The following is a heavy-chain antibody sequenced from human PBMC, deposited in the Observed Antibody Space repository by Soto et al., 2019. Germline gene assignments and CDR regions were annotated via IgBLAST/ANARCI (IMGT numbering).Heavy chain of an antibody. CDR2: INPNSGGT. J-gene: IGHJ6*02. CDR3: ARAFLNITMVRGWGMDV. CDR1: GYTFTGYY. V-gene: IGHV1-2*04. Sequence: AASVKVSCKASGYTFTGYYMHWVRQAPGQGLEWMGWINPNSGGTNYAQKFQGWVTMTRDTSISTAYMELSRLRSDDTAVYYCARAFLNITMVRGWGMDVWGQGTTVTVSS. D-gene: IGHD3-10*01.